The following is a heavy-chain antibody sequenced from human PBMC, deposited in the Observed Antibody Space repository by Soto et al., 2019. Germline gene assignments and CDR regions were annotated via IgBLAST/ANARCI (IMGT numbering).Heavy chain of an antibody. D-gene: IGHD6-13*01. V-gene: IGHV3-9*01. CDR3: AKDRSGSWYDYYGMDV. J-gene: IGHJ6*02. CDR1: GFTFDDYA. CDR2: ISWNSGSI. Sequence: AGGSLRLSCAASGFTFDDYAMHWVRQAPGKGLEWVSGISWNSGSIGYADSVKGRFTISRDNAKNSLYLQMNSLRAEDTALYYCAKDRSGSWYDYYGMDVWGQGTTVTVSS.